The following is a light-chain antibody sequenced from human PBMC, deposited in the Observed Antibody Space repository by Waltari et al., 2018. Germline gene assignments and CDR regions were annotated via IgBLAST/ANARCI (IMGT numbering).Light chain of an antibody. V-gene: IGLV4-69*01. J-gene: IGLJ3*02. CDR2: VNSEGSH. Sequence: QLVLTQSPSASASLGASVKLTCTLSSGHTSTVIAWLQQQQGKGPRFLMKVNSEGSHSKGDGIPDRFSCSSSWAERYLRSSSRQSEDDADYYCQTGGHGTWVFGGGTTVTVL. CDR1: SGHTSTV. CDR3: QTGGHGTWV.